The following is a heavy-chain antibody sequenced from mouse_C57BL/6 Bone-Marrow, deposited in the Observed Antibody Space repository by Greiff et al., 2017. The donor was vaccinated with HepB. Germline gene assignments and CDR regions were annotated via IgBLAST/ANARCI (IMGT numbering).Heavy chain of an antibody. CDR3: AIEITTGYFDV. CDR1: GYTFTRYW. D-gene: IGHD1-1*01. CDR2: IHPSDSDT. Sequence: QVQLKQPGAELVKPGASVKVSCKASGYTFTRYWMHWVKQRPGQGLEWIGRIHPSDSDTNYNQKFKGKATLTVDKSSSTAYMQLSSLTSEDSAVYYCAIEITTGYFDVWGTGTTVTVSS. V-gene: IGHV1-74*01. J-gene: IGHJ1*03.